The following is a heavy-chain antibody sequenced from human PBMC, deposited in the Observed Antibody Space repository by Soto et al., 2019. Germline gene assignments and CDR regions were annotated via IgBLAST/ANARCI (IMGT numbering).Heavy chain of an antibody. CDR3: ARDTSAVTGTTGDFDY. D-gene: IGHD1-20*01. J-gene: IGHJ4*02. CDR1: GFTFSSYA. Sequence: GGSLRLSCAASGFTFSSYAMHWVRQAPGKGLEWVAVISYDGTNKNYADSVKGRFTISRDNSKKTLYLQMSSLRAEDTAVYYCARDTSAVTGTTGDFDYWGQGTLVTVSS. CDR2: ISYDGTNK. V-gene: IGHV3-30-3*01.